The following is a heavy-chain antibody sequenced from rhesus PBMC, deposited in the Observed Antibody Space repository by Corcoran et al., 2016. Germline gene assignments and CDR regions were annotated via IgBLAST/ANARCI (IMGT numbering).Heavy chain of an antibody. CDR2: IYGSGGVT. CDR3: ARDTYSGYRSYGLDS. J-gene: IGHJ6*01. D-gene: IGHD5-24*01. CDR1: GGSISDDYY. Sequence: QVQLQESGPGLVKPSETLSLTCAVSGGSISDDYYWSWIRQPPGKGLEWIGYIYGSGGVTNYNPSLKTRVTISIDTSKNQFSLKLSSVTAADTAVYYCARDTYSGYRSYGLDSWGQGVVVTVSS. V-gene: IGHV4-106*01.